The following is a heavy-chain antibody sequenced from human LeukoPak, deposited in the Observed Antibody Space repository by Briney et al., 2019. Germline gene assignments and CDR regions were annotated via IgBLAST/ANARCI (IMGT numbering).Heavy chain of an antibody. CDR1: GGSISSGGYY. CDR3: AREDFWSGSRWFDP. D-gene: IGHD3-3*01. J-gene: IGHJ5*02. Sequence: SETLSLTCTVSGGSISSGGYYWSWIRQHPGKGLEWIGYIYYSGSTYYNPSLKSRVTISVDTSKNQFSLKLSSVTAADTAVYYCAREDFWSGSRWFDPWGQGTLVTVSS. V-gene: IGHV4-31*03. CDR2: IYYSGST.